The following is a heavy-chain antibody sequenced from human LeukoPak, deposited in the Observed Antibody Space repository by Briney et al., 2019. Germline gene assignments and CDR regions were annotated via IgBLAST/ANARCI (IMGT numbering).Heavy chain of an antibody. V-gene: IGHV4-39*07. Sequence: SETLSLTCTVSGGSISSSSYYWGWIRQPPGKGLEWIGSTYYSGSTYYNPSLKSRVTISLDTSKNQFSLKLSSMTAADTAVYYCARAYRSSWYANWFDPSGQGTLVTVSS. J-gene: IGHJ5*02. CDR3: ARAYRSSWYANWFDP. CDR2: TYYSGST. D-gene: IGHD6-13*01. CDR1: GGSISSSSYY.